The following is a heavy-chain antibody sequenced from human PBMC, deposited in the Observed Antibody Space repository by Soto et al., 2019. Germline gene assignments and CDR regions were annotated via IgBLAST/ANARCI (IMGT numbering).Heavy chain of an antibody. J-gene: IGHJ6*02. CDR2: INHSGST. CDR3: ARTTYYDFWSGYSGFDYYYGMDV. D-gene: IGHD3-3*01. V-gene: IGHV4-34*01. Sequence: SETLSLTCAVYGGSFSGYYWSWIRQPPGKGLEWIGEINHSGSTNYNPSLKSRVTISVDTSKNQFSLRLSSVTAADTAVYYCARTTYYDFWSGYSGFDYYYGMDVWGQGTTVTVSS. CDR1: GGSFSGYY.